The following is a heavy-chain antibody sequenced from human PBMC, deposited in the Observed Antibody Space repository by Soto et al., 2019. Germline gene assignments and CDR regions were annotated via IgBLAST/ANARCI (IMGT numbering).Heavy chain of an antibody. Sequence: SETLSLTCAVSGGSISSGGYSWSWIRQPPGKGLEWIGYIYHSGSTYYNPSLKSRVTISVDRSKNQFSLKLSSVTAADTAVYYCARGVTGTGLDYWGQGTLVTVSS. V-gene: IGHV4-30-2*01. CDR1: GGSISSGGYS. CDR2: IYHSGST. J-gene: IGHJ4*02. CDR3: ARGVTGTGLDY. D-gene: IGHD1-7*01.